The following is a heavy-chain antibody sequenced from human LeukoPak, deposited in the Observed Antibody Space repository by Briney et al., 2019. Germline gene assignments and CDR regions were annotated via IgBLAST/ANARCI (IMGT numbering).Heavy chain of an antibody. V-gene: IGHV3-21*01. D-gene: IGHD5-12*01. CDR1: GFTFSSYS. CDR3: ARDWAGYGDYFDY. CDR2: ISSSSSYI. J-gene: IGHJ4*02. Sequence: GGSLRLSCAASGFTFSSYSMNWVRQAPGKGLEWVSSISSSSSYIYYADSVKGRFTISRDNAKNSLYLQMNSLRAEDTAVYYCARDWAGYGDYFDYWGQGTLVTVSS.